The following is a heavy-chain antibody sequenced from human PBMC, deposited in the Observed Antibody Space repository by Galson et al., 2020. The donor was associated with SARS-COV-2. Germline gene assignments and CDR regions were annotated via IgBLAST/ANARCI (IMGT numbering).Heavy chain of an antibody. V-gene: IGHV3-7*01. Sequence: GESLKISCGGSGFDFGSYWMSWVRQAPGMGLEWVANIKPDGSEKNYVDSVRGRFSISRDNAKDSLYLQMNGLRVEDTAIYYCAGAWGWSTGNTYWGQGILVTVSS. J-gene: IGHJ4*02. D-gene: IGHD7-27*01. CDR1: GFDFGSYW. CDR3: AGAWGWSTGNTY. CDR2: IKPDGSEK.